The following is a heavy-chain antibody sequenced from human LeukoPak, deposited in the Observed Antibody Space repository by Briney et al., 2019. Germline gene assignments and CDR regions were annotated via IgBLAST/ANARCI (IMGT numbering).Heavy chain of an antibody. V-gene: IGHV3-72*01. D-gene: IGHD1-14*01. J-gene: IGHJ4*02. CDR3: VRENWYRFDN. Sequence: VXXAPGKXXXXVXRIKIEGDSYTTEYAASVKGRFTISRDDSENSLFLQMNSLKTEDTAVYYCVRENWYRFDNWGRGTLVTVSS. CDR2: IKIEGDSYTT.